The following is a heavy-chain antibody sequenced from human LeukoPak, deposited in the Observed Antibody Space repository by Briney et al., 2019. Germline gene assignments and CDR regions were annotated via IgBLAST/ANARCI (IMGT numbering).Heavy chain of an antibody. CDR1: GGSFSGYY. J-gene: IGHJ5*02. V-gene: IGHV4-34*01. CDR3: ARDLAAAGPGARFDP. Sequence: PSETLSLTCAVYGGSFSGYYWNWIRQPPGKGLEWIGEINHSGSTNYNPSLKSRVTISVDTSKNQFSLKLSPVTAADTAVYYCARDLAAAGPGARFDPWGQGTLVTVSS. CDR2: INHSGST. D-gene: IGHD6-13*01.